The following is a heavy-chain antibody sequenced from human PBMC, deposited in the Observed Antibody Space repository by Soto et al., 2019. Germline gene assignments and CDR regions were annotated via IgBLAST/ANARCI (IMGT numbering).Heavy chain of an antibody. CDR3: AKNPGYYYDSTGYHFDY. Sequence: EVQLLESGGGLVQPGGSLRLSCAASEFTFSNYAMSWVRQAPGKGLEWVSAISYGGGTTYYADSVKGRFTISRDNSKNTLYLQMNSLRAEDTAVYYCAKNPGYYYDSTGYHFDYWGQGTVVTVSS. D-gene: IGHD3-22*01. CDR2: ISYGGGTT. J-gene: IGHJ4*02. CDR1: EFTFSNYA. V-gene: IGHV3-23*01.